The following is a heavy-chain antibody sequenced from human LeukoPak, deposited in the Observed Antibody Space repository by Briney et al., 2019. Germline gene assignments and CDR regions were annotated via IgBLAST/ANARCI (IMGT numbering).Heavy chain of an antibody. CDR3: AIHPSDSSGYFSY. D-gene: IGHD3-22*01. V-gene: IGHV7-4-1*02. J-gene: IGHJ4*02. CDR2: IDTKTGNP. Sequence: ASVKVSCKASGYTFSSCAINWVRQAPGQGLEYMGWIDTKTGNPTYVQGFTGRFVFSLDTSVSTAYLRISSLKAEDTAVYYCAIHPSDSSGYFSYWGQGALVTVSS. CDR1: GYTFSSCA.